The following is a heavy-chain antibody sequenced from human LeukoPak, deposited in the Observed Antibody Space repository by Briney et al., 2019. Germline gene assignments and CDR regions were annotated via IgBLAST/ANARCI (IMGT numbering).Heavy chain of an antibody. CDR3: AKTKGIAVAGSFDY. CDR1: GFTFSSYS. V-gene: IGHV3-21*01. D-gene: IGHD6-19*01. Sequence: GGSLRLSCAASGFTFSSYSMNWVRQAPGKGLEWVSSISSSSSCIYYADSVKGRFTISRDNAKNSLYLQMNSLRAEDTAVYYCAKTKGIAVAGSFDYWGQGTLVTVSS. J-gene: IGHJ4*02. CDR2: ISSSSSCI.